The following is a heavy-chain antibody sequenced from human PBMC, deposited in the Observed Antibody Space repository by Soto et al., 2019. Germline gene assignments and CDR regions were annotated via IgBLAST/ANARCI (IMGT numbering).Heavy chain of an antibody. V-gene: IGHV1-18*01. CDR2: ISAYNGNT. D-gene: IGHD3-22*01. J-gene: IGHJ4*02. Sequence: ASVKVSCKASGYTFTSYGISWVRQAPGQGLEWMGWISAYNGNTNYAQKLQGRVTMTTDTSTSTAYMELRSLRSDDTAVYYCARGVVVDYYDSSGYGHFDYWGQGTLVTVSS. CDR3: ARGVVVDYYDSSGYGHFDY. CDR1: GYTFTSYG.